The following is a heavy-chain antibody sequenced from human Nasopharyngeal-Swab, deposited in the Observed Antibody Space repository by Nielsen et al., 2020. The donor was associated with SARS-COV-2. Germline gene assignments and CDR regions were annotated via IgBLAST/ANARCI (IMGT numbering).Heavy chain of an antibody. J-gene: IGHJ3*02. CDR3: AGFTVVTPDDAFDI. CDR1: GYSFTSYW. V-gene: IGHV5-51*01. Sequence: GGSLRLAWKGSGYSFTSYWIGGVRQMPGKGLEWMGIIYPGDSDTRYSPSFQGQVTISADKSISTAYLQWSSLKASDTAMYYCAGFTVVTPDDAFDIWGQGTMVTVSS. CDR2: IYPGDSDT. D-gene: IGHD4-23*01.